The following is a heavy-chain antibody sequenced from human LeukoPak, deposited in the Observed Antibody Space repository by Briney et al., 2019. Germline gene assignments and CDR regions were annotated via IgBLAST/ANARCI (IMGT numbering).Heavy chain of an antibody. J-gene: IGHJ6*03. CDR1: GGSISSYY. Sequence: PSETLSLTCTVSGGSISSYYWSWIRQPAGKGLEWIGRIYTSGSTNYNPSLKSRVTMSVDTSKNQFSLKLSSVTAADTAVYYCAREIVDIVATTPSYYMDVWGKGTTVTISS. V-gene: IGHV4-4*07. D-gene: IGHD5-12*01. CDR3: AREIVDIVATTPSYYMDV. CDR2: IYTSGST.